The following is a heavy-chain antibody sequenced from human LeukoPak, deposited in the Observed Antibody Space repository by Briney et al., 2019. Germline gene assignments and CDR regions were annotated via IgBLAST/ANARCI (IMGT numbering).Heavy chain of an antibody. CDR2: ITTRGNTI. Sequence: GGSLRLSCAASGFTFGDYYMSWIRQAPGKGLEWIAYITTRGNTIYYADSVKGRFTISRDNAENSLYLQMNSLGADDTAVYYCARTSAYYWNYWGQGTLVTVSS. J-gene: IGHJ4*02. D-gene: IGHD3-22*01. V-gene: IGHV3-11*01. CDR3: ARTSAYYWNY. CDR1: GFTFGDYY.